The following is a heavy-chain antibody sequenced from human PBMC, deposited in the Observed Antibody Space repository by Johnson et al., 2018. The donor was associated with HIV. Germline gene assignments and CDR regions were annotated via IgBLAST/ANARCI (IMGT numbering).Heavy chain of an antibody. J-gene: IGHJ3*02. V-gene: IGHV3-20*04. CDR2: ISWNSGSI. Sequence: VQLVESGGGVARPGGSLRLSCEASGFTFDEYDMSWVRQAPGKGLEWVSGISWNSGSIGYADSVKGRFTISRDNSKNSLYLQMNSLRAEDTALYFCARVEYWNHDSDAFDIWGQGTMVTVFS. CDR3: ARVEYWNHDSDAFDI. D-gene: IGHD1-1*01. CDR1: GFTFDEYD.